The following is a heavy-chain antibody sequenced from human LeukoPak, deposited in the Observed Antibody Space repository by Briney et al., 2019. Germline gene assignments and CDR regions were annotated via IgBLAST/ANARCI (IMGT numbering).Heavy chain of an antibody. Sequence: SETLSLTCTVSGDSISSYYWSWIRQPPGKGLEWIGYIHYSGSTSYNPSLKSRVTVSVDTSKNQFSLKLSSVTAADTAVYYCARGYSYGLFDYWGQGTLVTVSS. D-gene: IGHD5-18*01. V-gene: IGHV4-59*01. CDR3: ARGYSYGLFDY. CDR1: GDSISSYY. J-gene: IGHJ4*02. CDR2: IHYSGST.